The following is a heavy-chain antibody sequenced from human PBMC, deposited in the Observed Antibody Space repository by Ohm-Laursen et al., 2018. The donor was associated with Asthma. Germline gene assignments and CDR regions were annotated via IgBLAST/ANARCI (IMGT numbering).Heavy chain of an antibody. J-gene: IGHJ4*02. CDR1: GGSISSSNYY. CDR3: ARGPMHDYYFDN. D-gene: IGHD1-1*01. Sequence: SDTLSLTCTVSGGSISSSNYYWGWVRQPPGKGLEWIGSRSYSGPTYSTPSFKSRVTISVDSSKNQFSLNLSSVTAADTAVYYCARGPMHDYYFDNWGQGTLVTVSS. V-gene: IGHV4-39*01. CDR2: RSYSGPT.